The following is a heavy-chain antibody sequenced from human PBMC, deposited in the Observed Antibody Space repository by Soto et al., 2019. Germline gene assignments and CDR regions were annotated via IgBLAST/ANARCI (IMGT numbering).Heavy chain of an antibody. CDR1: GYPVTAYY. D-gene: IGHD3-3*01. CDR3: ARGGGVGVAGSAAFDM. Sequence: QLHLVQSGAVVKKPGASVTVSCSASGYPVTAYYMHWVRQAPGRGLEWMGGINPATGAAKYTQTFRGRGNMARDPATSKGFMELSGLTSEDTAVFYCARGGGVGVAGSAAFDMWGQGTLVTVSS. V-gene: IGHV1-2*02. CDR2: INPATGAA. J-gene: IGHJ3*02.